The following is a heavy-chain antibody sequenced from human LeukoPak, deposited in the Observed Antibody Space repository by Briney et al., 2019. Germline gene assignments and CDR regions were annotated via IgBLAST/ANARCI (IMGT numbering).Heavy chain of an antibody. CDR2: SSGSGGST. Sequence: PGGSLRLSCAASGFTFSSYAMSWVRQAPGKGLEWVSASSGSGGSTYYADSVKGRLTISRDNSKNTLYLQMTSLRAEDMAVYYCAKDEPYSGSDTLGQGTLVTVSS. CDR3: AKDEPYSGSDT. CDR1: GFTFSSYA. V-gene: IGHV3-23*01. J-gene: IGHJ5*02. D-gene: IGHD1-26*01.